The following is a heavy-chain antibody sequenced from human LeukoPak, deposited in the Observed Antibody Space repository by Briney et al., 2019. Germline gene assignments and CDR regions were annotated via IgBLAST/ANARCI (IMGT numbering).Heavy chain of an antibody. CDR3: ARTGITMIAHFDY. D-gene: IGHD3-22*01. J-gene: IGHJ4*02. CDR1: GGSISSGGYY. V-gene: IGHV4-39*07. CDR2: IYYSGST. Sequence: PSQTLSLTCTVSGGSISSGGYYWGWIRQPPGKGLEWIGSIYYSGSTYYNPSLKSRVTISVDTSKNQFSLKLSSVTAADTAVYYCARTGITMIAHFDYWGQGTLVTVSS.